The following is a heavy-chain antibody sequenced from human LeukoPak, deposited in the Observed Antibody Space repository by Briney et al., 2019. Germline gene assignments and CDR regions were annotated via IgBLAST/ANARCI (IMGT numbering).Heavy chain of an antibody. D-gene: IGHD2-15*01. CDR1: GGSISSYY. J-gene: IGHJ4*02. Sequence: SETLSLTCTVSGGSISSYYWSWIRQPAGKGLEWIGYIYYSGSTNSNPSLKSRVTISVDTSKNQFSLKVSSVTAADTAVYYCARALIPGYCSSGTCSYFDYWGQGTLVTVSS. CDR3: ARALIPGYCSSGTCSYFDY. V-gene: IGHV4-59*01. CDR2: IYYSGST.